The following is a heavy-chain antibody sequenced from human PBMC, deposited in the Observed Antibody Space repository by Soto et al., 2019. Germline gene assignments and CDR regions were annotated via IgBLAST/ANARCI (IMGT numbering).Heavy chain of an antibody. V-gene: IGHV4-39*01. D-gene: IGHD3-3*01. CDR1: GGSISSSSYY. J-gene: IGHJ5*02. Sequence: PSETLSLTCTVSGGSISSSSYYWGWIRQPPGKGLEWIGSIYYSGSTYYNPSLKSRVTISVDTSKNQFSLKLSSVTAADTAVYYCARLYYDNLDNWFDPWGQGTLVTVSS. CDR3: ARLYYDNLDNWFDP. CDR2: IYYSGST.